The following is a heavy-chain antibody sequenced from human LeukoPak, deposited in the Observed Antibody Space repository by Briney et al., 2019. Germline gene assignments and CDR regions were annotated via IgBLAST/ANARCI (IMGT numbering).Heavy chain of an antibody. D-gene: IGHD6-19*01. CDR2: IDPGDSYT. CDR1: GYSFTRYW. J-gene: IGHJ4*02. Sequence: GESLRISCKGSGYSFTRYWISWVRQMPGKGLEWMGRIDPGDSYTNYSPSFQGHVTISADRSISTTYLQWSSLKASDTAMYYCARHYSSGSDFDYWGQGTLVTVSS. CDR3: ARHYSSGSDFDY. V-gene: IGHV5-10-1*01.